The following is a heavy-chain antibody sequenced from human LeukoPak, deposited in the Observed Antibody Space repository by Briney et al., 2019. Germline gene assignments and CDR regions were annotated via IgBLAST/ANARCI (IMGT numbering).Heavy chain of an antibody. CDR1: GFTFSSYG. CDR2: ISSSSSYI. D-gene: IGHD3-22*01. CDR3: ARDMHYYDSSGYYGY. Sequence: GGSLRLSCAASGFTFSSYGMNWVRQAPGKGLEWVSSISSSSSYIYYADSVKGRFTISRDNAKNSLYLQMNSLRAEDTAVYYCARDMHYYDSSGYYGYWGQGTLVTVSS. J-gene: IGHJ4*02. V-gene: IGHV3-21*01.